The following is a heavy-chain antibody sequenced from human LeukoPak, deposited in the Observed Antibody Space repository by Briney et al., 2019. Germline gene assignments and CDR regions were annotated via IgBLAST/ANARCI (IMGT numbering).Heavy chain of an antibody. J-gene: IGHJ6*02. CDR2: ISYDGSNK. CDR1: GFTFSSYG. Sequence: GGSLRLSCAASGFTFSSYGMHWVRQAPGKGLEWVAVISYDGSNKYYADSVKGRFTISRDNSKNTLYLQMNSLRAEDTAVYYCAKGWMSVWGQGTTVTVSS. V-gene: IGHV3-30*18. D-gene: IGHD2-2*03. CDR3: AKGWMSV.